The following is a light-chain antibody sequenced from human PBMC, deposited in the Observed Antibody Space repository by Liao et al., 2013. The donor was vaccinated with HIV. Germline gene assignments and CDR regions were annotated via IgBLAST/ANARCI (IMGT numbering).Light chain of an antibody. CDR1: NIGSKS. V-gene: IGLV3-21*01. CDR3: QVWDSSSDHPV. CDR2: YDS. J-gene: IGLJ3*02. Sequence: SYVLTQPPSVSVAPGKTARITCGGNNIGSKSVHWYQQQPGQAPVVVIYYDSDRPSGIPERFSGSNSGNTATLTISRVEAGDEADYYCQVWDSSSDHPVFGGGTKLTVL.